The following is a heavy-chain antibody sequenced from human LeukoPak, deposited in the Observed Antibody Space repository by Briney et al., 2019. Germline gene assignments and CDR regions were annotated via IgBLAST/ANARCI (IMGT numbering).Heavy chain of an antibody. D-gene: IGHD6-13*01. CDR1: GFTFSSYW. V-gene: IGHV3-21*05. CDR3: ARVIAAAGTPFDY. J-gene: IGHJ4*02. CDR2: ISSSSSYT. Sequence: PGGSLRLSCAASGFTFSSYWMHWVRQAPGKGLKWVSYISSSSSYTNYADSVKGRFTISRDNAKNSLYLQMNSLRAEDTAVYYCARVIAAAGTPFDYWGQGTLVTVSS.